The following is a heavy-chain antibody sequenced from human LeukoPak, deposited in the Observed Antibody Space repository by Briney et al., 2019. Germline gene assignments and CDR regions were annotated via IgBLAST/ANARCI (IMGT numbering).Heavy chain of an antibody. CDR1: GYTFTGYY. V-gene: IGHV1-2*02. J-gene: IGHJ4*02. D-gene: IGHD3-22*01. CDR2: INPNSGGT. CDR3: ARVDYYDSSGYGDY. Sequence: ASVKVSCKASGYTFTGYYMHWVRQAPGQGLEWMGWINPNSGGTNYAQKFQGRVTMTRDMSTSTVYMELSSLRSEDTAVYYCARVDYYDSSGYGDYWGQGTLVTVSS.